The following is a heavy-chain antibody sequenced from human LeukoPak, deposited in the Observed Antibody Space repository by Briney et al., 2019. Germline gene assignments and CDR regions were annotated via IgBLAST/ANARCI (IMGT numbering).Heavy chain of an antibody. J-gene: IGHJ3*02. D-gene: IGHD2-21*02. CDR1: GGTFSSYA. V-gene: IGHV1-69*13. CDR3: ARGVSGIVVVTPDDAFDI. Sequence: SVKVSCKASGGTFSSYAISWVRQAPGQRLEWMGGIIPIFGTANYAQKFQGRVTITADESTSTAYMELSSLRSEDTAVYYCARGVSGIVVVTPDDAFDIWGQGTMVTVSS. CDR2: IIPIFGTA.